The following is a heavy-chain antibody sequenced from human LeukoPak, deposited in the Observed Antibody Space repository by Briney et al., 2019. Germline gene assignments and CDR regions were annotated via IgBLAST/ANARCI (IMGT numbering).Heavy chain of an antibody. CDR2: ISGSGGST. V-gene: IGHV3-23*01. Sequence: SGGSLRLSCAASGFTFSSYAMSWVRQAPGKGLEWVSAISGSGGSTYYADSVKGRFTISRDNSKNTLYLQMNSLRAEDTAVYYCAKGDLAGGYWYFDLWGRGTLVTVSS. D-gene: IGHD6-19*01. CDR1: GFTFSSYA. J-gene: IGHJ2*01. CDR3: AKGDLAGGYWYFDL.